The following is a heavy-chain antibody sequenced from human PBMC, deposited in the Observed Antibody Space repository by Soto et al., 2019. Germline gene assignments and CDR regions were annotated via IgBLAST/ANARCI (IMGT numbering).Heavy chain of an antibody. CDR2: INPNSGGT. D-gene: IGHD3-16*01. V-gene: IGHV1-2*04. CDR1: GYTFTGYY. CDR3: ASHTGDDAFDI. Sequence: ASVKVSCKASGYTFTGYYMHWVRQAPGQGLEWMGWINPNSGGTNYAQKLQGWVTMTRDTSISTAYMELSRLRSDDTAVYYCASHTGDDAFDIWGQGTMVTVSS. J-gene: IGHJ3*02.